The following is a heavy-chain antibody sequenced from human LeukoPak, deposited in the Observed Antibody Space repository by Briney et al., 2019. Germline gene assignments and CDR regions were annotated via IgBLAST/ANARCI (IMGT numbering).Heavy chain of an antibody. J-gene: IGHJ5*02. D-gene: IGHD2-15*01. CDR1: GGSISSGGYY. CDR3: ARDPEIISWGHEGCSPRWSWFDP. CDR2: IYYSGST. V-gene: IGHV4-31*03. Sequence: PSETLSLTCTVSGGSISSGGYYWSWIRQHPGKGLEWIGYIYYSGSTYYNPSLKSRVTISVDTSKNQFSLKLSSVTAADTAVYYCARDPEIISWGHEGCSPRWSWFDPWGQGTLVTVSS.